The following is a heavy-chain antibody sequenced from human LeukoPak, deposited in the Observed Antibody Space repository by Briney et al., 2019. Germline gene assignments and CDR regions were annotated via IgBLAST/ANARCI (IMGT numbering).Heavy chain of an antibody. D-gene: IGHD4-17*01. CDR3: ARGGTTVTTYYYFDY. CDR2: IKQDGSEK. V-gene: IGHV3-7*03. CDR1: GFTFSSYW. J-gene: IGHJ4*02. Sequence: GGSLRLSCAASGFTFSSYWMSWVRQAPGKGLEWVANIKQDGSEKYYVDSVKGRFTISRDNDKNSLYLQMNSLRAEDTAVYYCARGGTTVTTYYYFDYWGQGTLVTVSS.